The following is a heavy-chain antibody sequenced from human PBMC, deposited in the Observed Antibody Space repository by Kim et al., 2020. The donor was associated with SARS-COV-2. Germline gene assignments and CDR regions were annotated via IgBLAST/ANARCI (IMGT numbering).Heavy chain of an antibody. CDR1: GGSISSSSYY. V-gene: IGHV4-39*01. D-gene: IGHD2-15*01. J-gene: IGHJ5*02. Sequence: SETLSLTCTVSGGSISSSSYYWGWIRQPPGKGLEWIGSIYYSGSTYYNPSLKSRVTISVDTSKNQFSLKLSSVTAADTAVYYCARLGYCSGGSCYSLVGYSWFDPWGQGTLVTVSS. CDR3: ARLGYCSGGSCYSLVGYSWFDP. CDR2: IYYSGST.